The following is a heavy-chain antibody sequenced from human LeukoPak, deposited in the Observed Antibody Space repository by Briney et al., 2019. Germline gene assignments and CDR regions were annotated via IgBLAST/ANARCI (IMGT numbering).Heavy chain of an antibody. CDR2: IIPSSGST. V-gene: IGHV1-46*01. CDR1: GYAFTSYH. J-gene: IGHJ4*02. D-gene: IGHD4-11*01. Sequence: ASVKVSCKASGYAFTSYHIHWMRQAPGQGLGWMGIIIPSSGSTTYAQKFQGRVTMTRDTSTSTVYMELSSLTSDDTAVYFCARSDYNDYRGLGFWGQGTLVTVST. CDR3: ARSDYNDYRGLGF.